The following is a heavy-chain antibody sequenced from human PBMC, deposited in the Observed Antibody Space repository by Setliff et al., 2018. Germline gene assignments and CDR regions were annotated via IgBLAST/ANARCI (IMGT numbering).Heavy chain of an antibody. CDR3: ARIEYYYDSSTSKGFDY. Sequence: SETLSLTCTVSGGSISSGGYYWSWIRQHPGKGLEWIGYIYYSGSTYYNPSLKSRVTISVDTSKNQFSLKLSSVTAADTAVYYCARIEYYYDSSTSKGFDYWGQGTLVTVSS. V-gene: IGHV4-31*03. D-gene: IGHD3-22*01. J-gene: IGHJ4*02. CDR1: GGSISSGGYY. CDR2: IYYSGST.